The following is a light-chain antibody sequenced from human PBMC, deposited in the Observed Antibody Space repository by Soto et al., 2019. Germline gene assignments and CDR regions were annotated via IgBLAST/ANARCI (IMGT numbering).Light chain of an antibody. CDR2: EGS. CDR1: SSDVGSYNL. CDR3: CSYAGRSTLV. V-gene: IGLV2-23*01. Sequence: QSVLTRPASVSWSPGQSITISCTGTSSDVGSYNLVSWYQQHPGKAPKLMIYEGSKRPSGVSNRFSGSKSGNTASLTISGLQAEDEADYYCCSYAGRSTLVFGGGTQLTVL. J-gene: IGLJ2*01.